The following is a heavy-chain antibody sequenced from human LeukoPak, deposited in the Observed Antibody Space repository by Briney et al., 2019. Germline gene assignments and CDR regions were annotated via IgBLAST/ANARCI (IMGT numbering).Heavy chain of an antibody. CDR3: RGPTQQWLYSGTDV. Sequence: PGGSLRLSCTASGFTFGDHAMSWVRQAPGEGLEWLGFIRSKAYGGTTEYAASAKGRFTISRDDSKSIAYLQMNSLTTEDTAVYCSRGPTQQWLYSGTDVWGQGTTVIVSS. CDR2: IRSKAYGGTT. CDR1: GFTFGDHA. J-gene: IGHJ6*02. D-gene: IGHD5-18*01. V-gene: IGHV3-49*04.